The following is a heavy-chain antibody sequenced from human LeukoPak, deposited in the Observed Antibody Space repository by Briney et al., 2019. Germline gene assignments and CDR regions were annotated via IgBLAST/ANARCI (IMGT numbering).Heavy chain of an antibody. CDR1: GFTFSSYA. Sequence: PGGSLRLSCAASGFTFSSYAMHWVRQAPGKGLEWVAVISYDGSNKYYADSVKGRFTISRDNSKNTLYLQMNSLRAEDTAVYYCARDRSIAAGGAFDNWGQGTLVTVSS. CDR3: ARDRSIAAGGAFDN. V-gene: IGHV3-30*04. J-gene: IGHJ4*02. D-gene: IGHD6-13*01. CDR2: ISYDGSNK.